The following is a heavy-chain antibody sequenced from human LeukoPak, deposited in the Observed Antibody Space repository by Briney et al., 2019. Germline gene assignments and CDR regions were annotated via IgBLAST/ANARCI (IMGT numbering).Heavy chain of an antibody. D-gene: IGHD1-14*01. CDR1: RLTFSSFA. CDR3: ARPITQRGIDFLDY. CDR2: ISYDGTNK. J-gene: IGHJ4*02. V-gene: IGHV3-30-3*01. Sequence: LGGSLRLSCAASRLTFSSFAMHWVRQAPGKGLEWVTVISYDGTNKYYADSVKGRFTISRDNSKNTLYLQKNSLRAEDTAVYYCARPITQRGIDFLDYWGQGTLVTVSS.